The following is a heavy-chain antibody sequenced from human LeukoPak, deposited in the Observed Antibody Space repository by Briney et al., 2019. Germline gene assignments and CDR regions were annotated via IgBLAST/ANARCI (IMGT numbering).Heavy chain of an antibody. V-gene: IGHV5-51*01. Sequence: HGESLKISCQGSGNSFNNYWVSWVRQMPGKGREWMAIIYAADSDTRYSPSFQGQVTLSVDKSISTVYVQWSSLKASDTAVYYCARHLRGLDLWGQGTLVTVSS. J-gene: IGHJ5*02. CDR3: ARHLRGLDL. CDR1: GNSFNNYW. CDR2: IYAADSDT. D-gene: IGHD3-10*01.